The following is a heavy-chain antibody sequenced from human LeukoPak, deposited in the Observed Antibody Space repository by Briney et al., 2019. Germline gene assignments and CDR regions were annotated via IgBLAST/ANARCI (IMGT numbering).Heavy chain of an antibody. J-gene: IGHJ3*02. D-gene: IGHD3-22*01. Sequence: SVKVSCKASGYTFTSYDINWVRQAPGQGLEWMGGIIPIFGTANYAQKFQGRVTITADKSTSTAYMELSSLRSEDTAVYYCASGRGYAAAFDIWGQGTMVTVSS. V-gene: IGHV1-69*06. CDR1: GYTFTSYD. CDR3: ASGRGYAAAFDI. CDR2: IIPIFGTA.